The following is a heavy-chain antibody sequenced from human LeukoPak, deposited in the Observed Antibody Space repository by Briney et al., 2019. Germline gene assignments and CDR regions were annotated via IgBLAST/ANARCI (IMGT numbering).Heavy chain of an antibody. J-gene: IGHJ4*02. D-gene: IGHD4-17*01. CDR3: PRVICYGDSYYFDY. CDR1: GGTFNSYA. CDR2: IIPIFGTA. V-gene: IGHV1-69*01. Sequence: SVKVSFKGSGGTFNSYAISWVRQAPGQGREGMGGIIPIFGTANYAQKFQARVTITADESTTTAYMELSSLGSEDTAVYYCPRVICYGDSYYFDYWGQGTLVTVSS.